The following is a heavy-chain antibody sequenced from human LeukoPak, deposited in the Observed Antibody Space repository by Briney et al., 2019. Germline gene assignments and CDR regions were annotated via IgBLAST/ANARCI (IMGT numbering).Heavy chain of an antibody. CDR1: GGSISSYY. Sequence: SETLSLTCTVSGGSISSYYWSWIRQPPGKGLEWIGYIYYTGNTYFNPSLKSRVTISVDSSKNQFSLKLSSVTAADTAVYYCARVLAAAGNNWFDPWGQGTLVTVSS. J-gene: IGHJ5*02. D-gene: IGHD6-13*01. CDR2: IYYTGNT. CDR3: ARVLAAAGNNWFDP. V-gene: IGHV4-59*12.